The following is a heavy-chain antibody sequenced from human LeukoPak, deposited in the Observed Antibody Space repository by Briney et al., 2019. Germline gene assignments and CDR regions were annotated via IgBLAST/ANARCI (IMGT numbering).Heavy chain of an antibody. CDR3: ASHYYDFWSGYPEPSFDY. D-gene: IGHD3-3*01. J-gene: IGHJ4*02. CDR2: INHSGST. V-gene: IGHV4-34*01. CDR1: GGSFSGYY. Sequence: SETLSLXCAVYGGSFSGYYWSWIRQPPGKGLEWIGEINHSGSTNYNPSLKSRVTISVDTSKNQFSLKLSSVTAADTAVYYCASHYYDFWSGYPEPSFDYWGQGTLVTVSS.